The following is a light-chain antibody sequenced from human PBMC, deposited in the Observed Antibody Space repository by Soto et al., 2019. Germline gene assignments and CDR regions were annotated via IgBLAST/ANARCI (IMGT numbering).Light chain of an antibody. V-gene: IGKV1-16*02. CDR1: EDINNY. Sequence: DLQMTQSPFSLSASVRDRLTISCRASEDINNYLAWFQQKPGKAPKSLIYAAADLLSGVPSKFSGSGSGTDFTLTISDLQPEDSATYFCQQYKTFPLTFGGGTKVEIK. CDR3: QQYKTFPLT. J-gene: IGKJ4*01. CDR2: AAA.